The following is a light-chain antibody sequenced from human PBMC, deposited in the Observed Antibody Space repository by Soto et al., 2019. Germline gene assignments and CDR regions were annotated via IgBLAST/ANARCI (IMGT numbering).Light chain of an antibody. Sequence: DIQMTQSASSLSASVGDRVTITCQASQVISTYLNWYQQKPGKAPKLLIYDITTLEIGVPTRFSGSGSGTDFTFTITGLQPEDSATYYCQQYENLPYTFGQGTKLEI. CDR1: QVISTY. J-gene: IGKJ2*01. CDR3: QQYENLPYT. V-gene: IGKV1-33*01. CDR2: DIT.